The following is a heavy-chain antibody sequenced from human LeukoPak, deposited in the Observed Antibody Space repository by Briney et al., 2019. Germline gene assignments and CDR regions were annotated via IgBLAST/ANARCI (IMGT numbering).Heavy chain of an antibody. Sequence: SETLSLTCAVSGGSISSYYWSWIRQPAGKGLEWIGRIYTSGSTNYNPSLKSRVTMSVDTSKNQFSLKLSSVTAADTAVYYCVRESAVAGYWAYYYYYMDVWGKGTTVTVSS. V-gene: IGHV4-4*07. J-gene: IGHJ6*03. CDR3: VRESAVAGYWAYYYYYMDV. CDR2: IYTSGST. CDR1: GGSISSYY. D-gene: IGHD6-19*01.